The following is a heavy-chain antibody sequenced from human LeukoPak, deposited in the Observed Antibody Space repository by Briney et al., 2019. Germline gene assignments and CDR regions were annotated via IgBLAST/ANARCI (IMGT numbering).Heavy chain of an antibody. Sequence: GGSLRLSCAASGFSFISYAMSWVRQAPGKGLEYVSAISGSGVSTYYADSVKGRFTISGDNSKNTLYLQMNRLRAEDTAVYYCAKVYSSGWYSHFDYWGQGALVTVSS. CDR2: ISGSGVST. J-gene: IGHJ4*02. D-gene: IGHD6-19*01. V-gene: IGHV3-23*01. CDR1: GFSFISYA. CDR3: AKVYSSGWYSHFDY.